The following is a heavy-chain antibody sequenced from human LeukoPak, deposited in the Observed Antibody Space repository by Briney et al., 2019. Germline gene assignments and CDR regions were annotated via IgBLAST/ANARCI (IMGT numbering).Heavy chain of an antibody. CDR3: ARPVVDGSPNDY. CDR1: GYTFTGYY. V-gene: IGHV1-2*02. Sequence: ASVTVSCKASGYTFTGYYMHWVRQAPGQGLEWMGWINPNSGGTNYAQKFQGRVTITRNTSISTAYMELSSLRSEDTAVYYCARPVVDGSPNDYWGQGTLVTVSS. D-gene: IGHD2-15*01. CDR2: INPNSGGT. J-gene: IGHJ4*02.